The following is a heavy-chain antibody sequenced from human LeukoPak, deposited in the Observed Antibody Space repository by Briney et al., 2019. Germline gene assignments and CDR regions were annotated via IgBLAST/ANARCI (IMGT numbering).Heavy chain of an antibody. J-gene: IGHJ5*02. CDR3: ARERIAAANNWFDP. D-gene: IGHD6-13*01. CDR1: GGSFSGYY. CDR2: IYHSGRT. V-gene: IGHV4-34*01. Sequence: SETLSLTCAAYGGSFSGYYWSWIRQPPGKGMEWIGSIYHSGRTYYNPSLKSRVTISVDTSKNQFSLKLSSVTAADTAVYYCARERIAAANNWFDPWGQGTLVTVSS.